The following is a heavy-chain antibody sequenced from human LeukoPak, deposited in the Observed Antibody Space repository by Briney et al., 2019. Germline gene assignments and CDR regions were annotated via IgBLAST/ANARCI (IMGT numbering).Heavy chain of an antibody. Sequence: GGSLRLSCAASGFTFSSYAMSWVRQAPGKGLEWVSAISGSGGSTYYADSVKGRFTISRDNAKNTLDLQMNSLRAEDTAVYYCARSAYLVNTGFYYDYWGQGTLVTVSS. J-gene: IGHJ4*02. CDR3: ARSAYLVNTGFYYDY. CDR1: GFTFSSYA. D-gene: IGHD2-8*02. V-gene: IGHV3-23*01. CDR2: ISGSGGST.